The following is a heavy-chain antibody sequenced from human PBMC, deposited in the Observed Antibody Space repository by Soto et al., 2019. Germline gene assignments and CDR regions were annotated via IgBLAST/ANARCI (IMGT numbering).Heavy chain of an antibody. D-gene: IGHD3-3*01. CDR2: IYYSGST. CDR1: GGSISSYY. V-gene: IGHV4-59*01. CDR3: ARASRSIFGVVPRNGYYMDV. J-gene: IGHJ6*03. Sequence: SETLSLTCTVSGGSISSYYWSWIRQPPGKGLEWIGYIYYSGSTNYNPSLKSRVTISVDTSKNQFSLKLSSVTAADTAVYYCARASRSIFGVVPRNGYYMDVWGKGTTVTVSS.